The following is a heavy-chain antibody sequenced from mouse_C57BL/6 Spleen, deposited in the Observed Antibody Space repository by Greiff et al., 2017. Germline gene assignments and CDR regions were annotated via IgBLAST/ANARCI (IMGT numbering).Heavy chain of an antibody. D-gene: IGHD2-4*01. Sequence: QVQLKESDAELVKPGASVKISCKVSGYTFTDHTIHWMKQRPEQGLEWIGYIYPRDGSTKYNEKFKGKATLTADKSSRTAYMQLNRLTSEDSAVYFWARDSGYDYEAWFAYWGQGTLVTVSA. CDR2: IYPRDGST. CDR1: GYTFTDHT. J-gene: IGHJ3*01. CDR3: ARDSGYDYEAWFAY. V-gene: IGHV1-78*01.